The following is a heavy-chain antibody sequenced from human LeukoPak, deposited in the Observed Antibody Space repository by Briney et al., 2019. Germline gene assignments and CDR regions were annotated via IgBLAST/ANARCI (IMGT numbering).Heavy chain of an antibody. V-gene: IGHV4-59*01. D-gene: IGHD1-26*01. J-gene: IGHJ4*02. CDR2: MHYSGGA. CDR3: ARDIRVVGATHYFDQ. CDR1: GGSITSYY. Sequence: SETLSLTCTVSGGSITSYYWSWVRQPPGKGLEWIGYMHYSGGATYYPSLKSRLAMSIDASKNQFSLKLSSVTAADTAVYYCARDIRVVGATHYFDQWGQGTLVTVSS.